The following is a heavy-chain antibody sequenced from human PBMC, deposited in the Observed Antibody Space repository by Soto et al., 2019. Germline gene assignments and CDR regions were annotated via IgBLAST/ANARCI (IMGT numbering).Heavy chain of an antibody. V-gene: IGHV4-59*01. J-gene: IGHJ5*02. CDR1: GGSISSYY. D-gene: IGHD3-10*01. Sequence: PSETLSLTCTVSGGSISSYYWSWIRQPPGKGLEWIGYIYYSGSTNYNPSLKSRVTISVDTSKNQFSLKLSSVTAADTAVYYCARSHGSGSYYRLSWFDPWGQGTLVTVSS. CDR3: ARSHGSGSYYRLSWFDP. CDR2: IYYSGST.